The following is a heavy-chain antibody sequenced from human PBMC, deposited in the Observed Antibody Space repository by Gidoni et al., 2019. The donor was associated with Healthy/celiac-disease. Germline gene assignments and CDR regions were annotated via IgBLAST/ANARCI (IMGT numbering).Heavy chain of an antibody. J-gene: IGHJ4*02. V-gene: IGHV4-31*02. Sequence: STYYNPSLKSRVTISVDTSKNQFSLKLSSVTAADTAVYYCARVDCSSTSCYYDYWGQGTLVTVSS. CDR3: ARVDCSSTSCYYDY. D-gene: IGHD2-2*01. CDR2: ST.